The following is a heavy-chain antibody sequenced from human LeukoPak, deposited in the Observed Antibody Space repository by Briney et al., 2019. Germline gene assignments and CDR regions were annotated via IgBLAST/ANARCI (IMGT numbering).Heavy chain of an antibody. CDR1: GYTFTGYY. J-gene: IGHJ4*02. CDR2: INPNSGGT. D-gene: IGHD4-17*01. CDR3: ARIGITVTTPFDY. V-gene: IGHV1-2*02. Sequence: ASVKVSCKASGYTFTGYYMHWVRQAPGQGLEWMGWINPNSGGTNYAQKLQGRVTMTTDTSTSTAYMELRSLRSDDTAVYYCARIGITVTTPFDYWGQGTLVTVSS.